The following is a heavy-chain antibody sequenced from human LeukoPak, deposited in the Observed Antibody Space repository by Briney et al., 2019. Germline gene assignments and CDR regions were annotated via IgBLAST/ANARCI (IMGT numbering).Heavy chain of an antibody. CDR1: GFTLSSYA. CDR2: IRGSGGST. Sequence: GGSLRLSCAASGFTLSSYAMSWVRQAPGKGLEWVSAIRGSGGSTYYADSVKGRFTISRDNAKNSLYLQMNSLRAEDTAVYYCARSNDLDYWGQGTLVTVSS. V-gene: IGHV3-23*01. D-gene: IGHD1-1*01. J-gene: IGHJ4*02. CDR3: ARSNDLDY.